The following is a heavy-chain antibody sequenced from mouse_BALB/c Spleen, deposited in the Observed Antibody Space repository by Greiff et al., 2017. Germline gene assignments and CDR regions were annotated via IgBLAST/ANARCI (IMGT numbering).Heavy chain of an antibody. J-gene: IGHJ3*01. Sequence: QVTLKESGPGILQPSQTLSLTCSFSGFSLSTSGMGVSWIRQPSGKGLEWLAHIYWDDDKRYNPSLKSRLTISKDTSSNQVFLKITSVDTADTATYYCARRTYYSGVFAYWGQGTLVTVSA. V-gene: IGHV8-12*01. CDR2: IYWDDDK. CDR3: ARRTYYSGVFAY. D-gene: IGHD2-12*01. CDR1: GFSLSTSGMG.